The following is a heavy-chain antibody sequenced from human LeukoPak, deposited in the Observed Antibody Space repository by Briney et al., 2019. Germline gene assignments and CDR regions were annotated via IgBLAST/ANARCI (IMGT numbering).Heavy chain of an antibody. CDR1: GFTFSTYN. Sequence: GGSLRLSCAASGFTFSTYNMNWVRQAPGKGLEWVSSITSGGTYTYYADSVKGRFTTSRDNAKNSLSLQLRSMRAEDTAVYYCARGHYDILTASYKWTPDYWGQGILVTVSS. J-gene: IGHJ4*02. CDR3: ARGHYDILTASYKWTPDY. D-gene: IGHD3-9*01. CDR2: ITSGGTYT. V-gene: IGHV3-21*06.